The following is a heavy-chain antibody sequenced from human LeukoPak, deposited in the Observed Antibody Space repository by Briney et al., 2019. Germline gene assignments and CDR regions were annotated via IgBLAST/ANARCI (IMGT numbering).Heavy chain of an antibody. V-gene: IGHV3-21*01. CDR1: GFTFSSYS. D-gene: IGHD6-6*01. J-gene: IGHJ4*02. CDR3: ARASDSSSSPLDY. Sequence: GGSLRLSCAASGFTFSSYSMNWVRQAPGKGLEWVSSISSSSSYIYYADSVKGRFTISRDNAKNSLYLQMNSLRAEDTAVYYCARASDSSSSPLDYWGQGTLVTVSS. CDR2: ISSSSSYI.